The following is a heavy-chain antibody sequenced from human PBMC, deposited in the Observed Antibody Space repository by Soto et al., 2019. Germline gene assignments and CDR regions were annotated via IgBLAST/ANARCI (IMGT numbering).Heavy chain of an antibody. V-gene: IGHV4-59*01. D-gene: IGHD5-12*01. CDR2: IYYSGST. J-gene: IGHJ6*03. Sequence: QVQLQESGPGLVKPSETLSLTCTVSGGSISSYYWSWIRQPPGKGLEWIGYIYYSGSTNYNPSLKSRVTISVDTSKNQFSLKLSSVTAADTAVYYCARVGSDILASITDYYYYRDVWGKGTTVTVSS. CDR1: GGSISSYY. CDR3: ARVGSDILASITDYYYYRDV.